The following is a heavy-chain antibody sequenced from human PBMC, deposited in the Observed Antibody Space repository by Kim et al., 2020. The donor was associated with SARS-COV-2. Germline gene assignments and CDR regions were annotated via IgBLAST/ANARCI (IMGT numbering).Heavy chain of an antibody. Sequence: SQTLSLTCAISGDSVSSNSAAWNWIRQSPSRGLEWLGRTYYRSKWYNDYAVSVKSRITINPDTSKNQFSLQLNSVTPEDTAVYYCARGSQYYDFWSGTHFYYFDYWGQGTLVTVSS. CDR2: TYYRSKWYN. V-gene: IGHV6-1*01. CDR1: GDSVSSNSAA. CDR3: ARGSQYYDFWSGTHFYYFDY. D-gene: IGHD3-3*01. J-gene: IGHJ4*02.